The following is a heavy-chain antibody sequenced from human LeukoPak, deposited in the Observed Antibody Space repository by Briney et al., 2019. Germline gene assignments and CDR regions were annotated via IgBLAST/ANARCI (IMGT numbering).Heavy chain of an antibody. D-gene: IGHD3-22*01. CDR3: AKGGDNYDSSGYS. J-gene: IGHJ4*02. CDR1: GFTFRSYA. CDR2: ISGSGNNT. Sequence: PGGSLRLSCAASGFTFRSYAMSWVRQAPGKGLEWVSAISGSGNNTNYADSVKGRFTISRDNSKNTLYLQMNSLRAEDTAVYYCAKGGDNYDSSGYSWGQGTLVTVSS. V-gene: IGHV3-23*01.